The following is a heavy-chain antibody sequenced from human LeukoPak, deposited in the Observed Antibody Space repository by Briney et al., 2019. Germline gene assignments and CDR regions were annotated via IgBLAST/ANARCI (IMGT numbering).Heavy chain of an antibody. J-gene: IGHJ4*02. Sequence: GGSLRLSCAASGFTFSTYCMHWVRQAPGKGPMWVSRICPDGAVTNYADSVKARFTISRDNAKNSLYLQMNSLRDEDTAVYYCARDLGPEYDDSSGYHIFDYWGQGTLVTVSS. CDR2: ICPDGAVT. CDR3: ARDLGPEYDDSSGYHIFDY. V-gene: IGHV3-74*01. CDR1: GFTFSTYC. D-gene: IGHD3-22*01.